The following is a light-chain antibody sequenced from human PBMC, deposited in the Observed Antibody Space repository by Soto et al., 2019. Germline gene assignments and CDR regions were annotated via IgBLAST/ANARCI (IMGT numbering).Light chain of an antibody. CDR3: QQYGSSPYT. Sequence: EIVLTQSPGTLSLSPGERATLSCRASQIVSSSYLAWYQQKPGQAPRLLISGASSRATGIPDRFSGSGSGTDFSLTISRLEPEDFAVYYCQQYGSSPYTFGQGTKLEIK. V-gene: IGKV3-20*01. CDR1: QIVSSSY. J-gene: IGKJ2*01. CDR2: GAS.